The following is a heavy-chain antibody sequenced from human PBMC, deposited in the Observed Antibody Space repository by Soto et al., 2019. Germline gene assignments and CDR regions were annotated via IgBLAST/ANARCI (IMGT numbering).Heavy chain of an antibody. CDR1: GFLFNTYA. J-gene: IGHJ6*02. CDR3: ARPGSGYDILTGQYFYYYHAIDV. V-gene: IGHV3-30-3*01. Sequence: QVQLVDSGGGVVQPGRSLRLSCTTSGFLFNTYAMHWVRQAPGKGLEWVAVMPHDGSRTYYADAVKGRFTISRDNSQNTLYLQMNSLTTEDTAVYYCARPGSGYDILTGQYFYYYHAIDVWGQGTTVIVSS. CDR2: MPHDGSRT. D-gene: IGHD3-9*01.